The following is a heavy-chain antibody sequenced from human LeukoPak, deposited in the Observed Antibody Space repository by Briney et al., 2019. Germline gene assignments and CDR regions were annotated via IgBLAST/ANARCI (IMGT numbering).Heavy chain of an antibody. J-gene: IGHJ3*02. CDR3: ARNQAVAGNHGAMDI. V-gene: IGHV4-28*01. Sequence: SETLSLTCTVSGYSISSSNWWGWIRQPPGKGLEWIGYIYYSGSAYYNTSLNSRVTMSVDTSKNQFSLKLSSVTAVDTAVYYCARNQAVAGNHGAMDIWGQGTMVTVSS. D-gene: IGHD6-19*01. CDR2: IYYSGSA. CDR1: GYSISSSNW.